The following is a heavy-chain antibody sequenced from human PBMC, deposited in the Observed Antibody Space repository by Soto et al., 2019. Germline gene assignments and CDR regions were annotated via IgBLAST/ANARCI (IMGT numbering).Heavy chain of an antibody. D-gene: IGHD4-17*01. CDR2: IYYSGST. CDR3: ARGRTTVVTFFDY. Sequence: SETLSLPCTVSGDSISSYSWSWIRQPQGKGLELIGFIYYSGSTNYNPSLKSRVTISVDASKNKFSLKMSSVTAADTAVYYCARGRTTVVTFFDYWGQGTLVTVSS. J-gene: IGHJ4*02. CDR1: GDSISSYS. V-gene: IGHV4-59*01.